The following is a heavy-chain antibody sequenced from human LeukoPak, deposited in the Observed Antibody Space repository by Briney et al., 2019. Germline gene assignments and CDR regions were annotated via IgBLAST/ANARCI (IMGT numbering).Heavy chain of an antibody. V-gene: IGHV3-7*04. CDR3: ARGVYAFDI. CDR2: IREDGGEI. J-gene: IGHJ3*02. D-gene: IGHD5/OR15-5a*01. CDR1: GFTFSSYA. Sequence: GGSLRLSCAASGFTFSSYAMSWVRQAPGKGLEWVANIREDGGEIYYLDSVKGRFTISRDNAKNSLYLQMNSLRAEDTAVYYCARGVYAFDIWGQGTMVTVSS.